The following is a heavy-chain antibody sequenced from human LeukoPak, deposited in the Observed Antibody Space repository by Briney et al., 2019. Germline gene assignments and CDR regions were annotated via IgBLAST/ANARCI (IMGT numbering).Heavy chain of an antibody. CDR3: AKAFTQTYYYDSSGLPFDY. V-gene: IGHV1-46*01. D-gene: IGHD3-22*01. CDR1: GYTFTSYY. J-gene: IGHJ4*02. Sequence: ASVKVSCKASGYTFTSYYMHWVRQAPGQGLEWMGIINPSGGSTSYAQKFQGRVTITADESTSTAYMELSSLRSEDTAVYYCAKAFTQTYYYDSSGLPFDYWGQGTLVTVSS. CDR2: INPSGGST.